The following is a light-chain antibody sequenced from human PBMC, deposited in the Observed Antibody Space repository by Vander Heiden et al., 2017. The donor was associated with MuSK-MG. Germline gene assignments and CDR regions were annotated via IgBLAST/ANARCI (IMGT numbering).Light chain of an antibody. J-gene: IGKJ2*01. CDR1: QSVSSSY. V-gene: IGKV3-20*01. CDR2: GAS. CDR3: QQDSPKYT. Sequence: EIVLTQSPGTLSLSPGERATLSCRASQSVSSSYLAWYQQKPGQAPRLLIYGASSRANGIPDGFSGSGSGTDFTLTISRLEPEDFAVYYWQQDSPKYTFGQGTKLEIK.